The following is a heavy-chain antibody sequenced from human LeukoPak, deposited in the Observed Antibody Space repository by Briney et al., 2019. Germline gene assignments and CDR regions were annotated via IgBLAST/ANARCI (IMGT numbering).Heavy chain of an antibody. CDR3: AKYIQWFGDLFDY. J-gene: IGHJ4*02. V-gene: IGHV3-49*03. Sequence: PGRSLRLSCTASGFTFGDYAMSWFRQAPGKGLEWVGFIRSKAYGGTTEYAASVKGRFTISRDDSKSIAYLQMNSLRAEDTAVYYCAKYIQWFGDLFDYWGQGTLVTVSS. D-gene: IGHD3-10*01. CDR1: GFTFGDYA. CDR2: IRSKAYGGTT.